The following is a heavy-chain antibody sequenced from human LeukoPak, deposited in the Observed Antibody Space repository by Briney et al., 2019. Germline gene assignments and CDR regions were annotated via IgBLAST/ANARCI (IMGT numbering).Heavy chain of an antibody. CDR1: GFTFNYAW. Sequence: PGGSLRLSCAASGFTFNYAWMSWVRQAPGKGLEWVSSISSSSSYIYYADSVKGRFTISRDNSKNTLYLQMNSLRAEDTAVYYCAKGSGSGSYYPYYYYYMDVWGKGTTVTISS. V-gene: IGHV3-21*01. CDR3: AKGSGSGSYYPYYYYYMDV. D-gene: IGHD3-10*01. J-gene: IGHJ6*03. CDR2: ISSSSSYI.